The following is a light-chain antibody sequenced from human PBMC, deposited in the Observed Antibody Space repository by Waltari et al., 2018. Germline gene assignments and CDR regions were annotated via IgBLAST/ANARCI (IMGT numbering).Light chain of an antibody. CDR2: AVT. CDR1: RSDLGGYSL. CDR3: CSYAGSTTSSVV. Sequence: QSALTQPASVSGSPGQSITISCTGSRSDLGGYSLVSSYQQHTGKAPKLMIYAVTKRPSGVSHRFSGSKSGNTASLTISGLQTEDEADYYCCSYAGSTTSSVVFGTGTKVIVL. J-gene: IGLJ1*01. V-gene: IGLV2-23*02.